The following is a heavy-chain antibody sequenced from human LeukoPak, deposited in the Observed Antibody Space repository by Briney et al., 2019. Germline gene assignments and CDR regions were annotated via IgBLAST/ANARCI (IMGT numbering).Heavy chain of an antibody. Sequence: PSETLSLTCAVYGGSFSGYYWSWIRQPPGKGLEWIGEINHSGSTNYNPSLKSRVTISVDTSKNQFSLKLSSVTAADTAVYYCARHGRRITMVRGANRRGWWFDPWGQGTLVTVSS. V-gene: IGHV4-34*01. CDR2: INHSGST. CDR1: GGSFSGYY. J-gene: IGHJ5*02. D-gene: IGHD3-10*01. CDR3: ARHGRRITMVRGANRRGWWFDP.